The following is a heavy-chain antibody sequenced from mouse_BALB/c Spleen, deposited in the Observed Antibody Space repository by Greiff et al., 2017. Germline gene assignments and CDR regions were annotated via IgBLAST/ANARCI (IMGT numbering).Heavy chain of an antibody. J-gene: IGHJ3*01. CDR2: IDPENGDT. CDR1: GFNIKDYY. CDR3: NASPIYYGNSLFAY. D-gene: IGHD2-1*01. Sequence: VQLQQSGAELVRSGASVKLSCTASGFNIKDYYMHWVKQRPEQGLEWIGWIDPENGDTEYAPKFQGKATMTADTSSNTAYLQLSSLTSEDTAVYYCNASPIYYGNSLFAYWGQGTLVTVSA. V-gene: IGHV14-4*02.